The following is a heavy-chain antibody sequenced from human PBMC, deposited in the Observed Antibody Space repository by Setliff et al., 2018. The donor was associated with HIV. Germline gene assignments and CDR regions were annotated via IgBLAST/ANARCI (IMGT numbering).Heavy chain of an antibody. V-gene: IGHV3-74*01. D-gene: IGHD3-16*01. CDR2: IRSDGSTI. CDR3: AREAVTNLGDYMDV. Sequence: QPGGSLRLSCAASGFSFSNYWMHWVRQAPGKGLVWVSRIRSDGSTIRYADSVKGRFTISRDNAKNTLYLQMNSLRGEDTAVYYCAREAVTNLGDYMDVWGKGTTVTVSS. J-gene: IGHJ6*03. CDR1: GFSFSNYW.